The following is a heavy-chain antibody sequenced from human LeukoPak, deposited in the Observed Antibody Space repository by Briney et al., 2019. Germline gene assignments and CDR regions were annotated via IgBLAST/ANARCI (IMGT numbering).Heavy chain of an antibody. CDR3: ATDRNSGKYYDY. J-gene: IGHJ4*02. CDR1: GFTFSSYG. CDR2: IYYDGSNQ. Sequence: AGGSLRLSCAASGFTFSSYGMHWVRQAPGKGLEWVAVIYYDGSNQYYVDSVKGRFTVSRDNAKNTLYLQMDSLRAEDTAVYYCATDRNSGKYYDYWGQGTLVTVSS. D-gene: IGHD1-26*01. V-gene: IGHV3-33*01.